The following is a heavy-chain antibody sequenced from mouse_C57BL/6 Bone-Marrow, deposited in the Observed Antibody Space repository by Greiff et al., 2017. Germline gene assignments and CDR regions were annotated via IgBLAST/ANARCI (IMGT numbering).Heavy chain of an antibody. Sequence: EVMLVESGGDLVKPGGSLKLSCAASGFTFSSYGMSWVRQTPDKRLEWVATISSGGSYTYYPDSVKRRFTISRDNAKNTLYLQMSSLKSEDTAMYYCARHDYGTWFAYWGQGTLVTVSA. CDR3: ARHDYGTWFAY. V-gene: IGHV5-6*02. J-gene: IGHJ3*01. CDR2: ISSGGSYT. CDR1: GFTFSSYG. D-gene: IGHD1-1*01.